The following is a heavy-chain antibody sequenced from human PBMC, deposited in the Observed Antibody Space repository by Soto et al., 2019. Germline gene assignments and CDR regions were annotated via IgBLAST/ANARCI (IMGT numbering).Heavy chain of an antibody. V-gene: IGHV4-31*03. CDR3: ARLNSGLYQSFDS. CDR2: IYSTGST. D-gene: IGHD2-8*01. CDR1: GGSIRSGGYF. Sequence: QVQLEASGPGLVKPSQTVSLTCSVSGGSIRSGGYFWTWIRQHPGKGLEYIGHIYSTGSTYYIPSLRRRLTVSLDTSKNQFSLNLTSVTAADTALYFCARLNSGLYQSFDSWGQGALVTVS. J-gene: IGHJ4*02.